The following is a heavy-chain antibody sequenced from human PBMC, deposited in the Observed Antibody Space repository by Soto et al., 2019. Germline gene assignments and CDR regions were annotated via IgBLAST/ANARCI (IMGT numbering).Heavy chain of an antibody. D-gene: IGHD3-22*01. Sequence: GGSLRLSCAASGFTFSNAWMSWVRQAPGKGLEWVGRIKGEADGGTTDYAAPVKGRITISRVHSKDTLYLHMNSLKTEDTAVYYCTTGLSNGYYNFDYWGQGTPVTVSS. CDR2: IKGEADGGTT. J-gene: IGHJ4*02. CDR1: GFTFSNAW. CDR3: TTGLSNGYYNFDY. V-gene: IGHV3-15*01.